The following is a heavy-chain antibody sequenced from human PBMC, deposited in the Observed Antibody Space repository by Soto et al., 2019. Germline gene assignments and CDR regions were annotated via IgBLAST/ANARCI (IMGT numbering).Heavy chain of an antibody. D-gene: IGHD6-19*01. CDR2: ISGSGGST. CDR3: ARRSSGWYFDY. CDR1: GFTFSSYA. Sequence: EVQLLESGGGLVQPGGSLRLSCAASGFTFSSYAMSWVRQAQGKGLEWVSAISGSGGSTYYADSVKGRFTTSRDNSKNTLYLQMNSLRAEDTAVYYCARRSSGWYFDYWGQGTLVTVSS. J-gene: IGHJ4*02. V-gene: IGHV3-23*01.